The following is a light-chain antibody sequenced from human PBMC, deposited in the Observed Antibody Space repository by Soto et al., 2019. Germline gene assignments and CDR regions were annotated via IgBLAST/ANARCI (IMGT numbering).Light chain of an antibody. Sequence: QSALTQPPSASGSPGQSVTISCTGSSSDVGGYNYVSWYHQHPGKAAKLMIYEVSKRPSGVPDRLSGSKSGNTASLTVSGLQAEDEADYYCSSYGGSHTVVFGRGTKLTVL. CDR1: SSDVGGYNY. CDR2: EVS. V-gene: IGLV2-8*01. CDR3: SSYGGSHTVV. J-gene: IGLJ2*01.